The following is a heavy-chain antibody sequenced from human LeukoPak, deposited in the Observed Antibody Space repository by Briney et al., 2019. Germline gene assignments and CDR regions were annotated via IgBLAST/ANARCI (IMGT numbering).Heavy chain of an antibody. CDR2: ISYDGSNK. CDR1: GFTFSSYD. Sequence: GGSLRLSCAASGFTFSSYDMHWVRQAPGKGLEWVAVISYDGSNKYYADSVKGRFTISRDNSKNTLYLQMNSLRAEDTAVYYCARDGDRYSSSWFDYWGQGTLVTVSS. D-gene: IGHD6-13*01. J-gene: IGHJ4*02. V-gene: IGHV3-30*04. CDR3: ARDGDRYSSSWFDY.